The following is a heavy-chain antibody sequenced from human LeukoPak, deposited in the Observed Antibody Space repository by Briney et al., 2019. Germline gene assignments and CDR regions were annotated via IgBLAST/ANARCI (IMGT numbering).Heavy chain of an antibody. CDR1: GYSFPTYW. V-gene: IGHV5-51*01. Sequence: GESLKISCKGSGYSFPTYWIGWVRQRPGKGLEWMGIIYPGVSKIKYSPSFQGQVALSADKSISTAYLQWRSLKASDTAMYYCARRFSTSWYFDYWGQGALVTVSS. D-gene: IGHD6-13*01. CDR3: ARRFSTSWYFDY. J-gene: IGHJ4*02. CDR2: IYPGVSKI.